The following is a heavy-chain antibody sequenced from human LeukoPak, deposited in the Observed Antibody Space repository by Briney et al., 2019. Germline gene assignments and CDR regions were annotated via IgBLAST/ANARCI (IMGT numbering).Heavy chain of an antibody. CDR3: TTVLVRGPIYFDY. CDR1: GFTFSAYA. J-gene: IGHJ4*02. V-gene: IGHV3-30-3*01. CDR2: ISYDGNNE. D-gene: IGHD3-10*01. Sequence: PGGSLRLSCVASGFTFSAYAMHWVRQAPGKGLEWVAIISYDGNNEYYADSVKGRFSISRDNSKNTLYLQMNSLKTEDTAVYYCTTVLVRGPIYFDYWGQGTLVTVSS.